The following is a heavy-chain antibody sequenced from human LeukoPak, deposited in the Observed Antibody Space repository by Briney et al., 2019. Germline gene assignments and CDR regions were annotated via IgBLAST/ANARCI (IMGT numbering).Heavy chain of an antibody. CDR2: IKQDGSEK. J-gene: IGHJ6*02. Sequence: PGGSLRLSCAASGFTFSSYWMSWVRQAPGKGLEWVANIKQDGSEKYYVDSVKGRFTISRDNAKNSLYLQMNSLRAEDTAVYYCARVSTNYYHYGMDVWGQGTTVTVSS. V-gene: IGHV3-7*04. CDR1: GFTFSSYW. CDR3: ARVSTNYYHYGMDV.